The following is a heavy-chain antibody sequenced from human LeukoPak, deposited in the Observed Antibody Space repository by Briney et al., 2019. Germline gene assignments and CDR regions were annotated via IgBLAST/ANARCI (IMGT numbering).Heavy chain of an antibody. D-gene: IGHD6-13*01. V-gene: IGHV4-34*01. CDR2: IYHSGST. CDR1: GGSFSGYY. CDR3: ARADYSSTWSHDYYYMDV. Sequence: SETLSLTCAVYGGSFSGYYWGWIRQPPGKGLEWIGSIYHSGSTYYNPSLKSRVTISVDTSKNQFSLKLSSVTAADTAVYYCARADYSSTWSHDYYYMDVWGKGTTVTVSS. J-gene: IGHJ6*03.